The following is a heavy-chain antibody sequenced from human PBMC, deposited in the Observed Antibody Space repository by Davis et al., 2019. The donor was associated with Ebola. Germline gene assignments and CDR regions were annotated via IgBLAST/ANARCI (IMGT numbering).Heavy chain of an antibody. Sequence: ASVKVSCKASGYTFTGYYMHWVRQAPGQGLEWMGRINPNSGGTNSAQKFQGRVTMTRDTSISTAYMELSRLRSDDTAVYYCAREGYCSGGSCYHFDYWGQGTLVTVSS. CDR2: INPNSGGT. D-gene: IGHD2-15*01. CDR1: GYTFTGYY. V-gene: IGHV1-2*06. CDR3: AREGYCSGGSCYHFDY. J-gene: IGHJ4*02.